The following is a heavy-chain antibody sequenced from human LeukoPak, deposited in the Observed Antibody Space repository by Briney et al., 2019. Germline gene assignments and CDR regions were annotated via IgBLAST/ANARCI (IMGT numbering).Heavy chain of an antibody. CDR1: GYTFTSYG. V-gene: IGHV1-18*01. Sequence: ASVKVSCKASGYTFTSYGISWVRQAPGQGLEWMGWISAYNGNTNYAQKLQGRVTMTTDTSTSTAYMELRSLRSDDTAVYYCALRRHDSSGYYYGLYYFDYWGQGTLVTVSS. CDR2: ISAYNGNT. J-gene: IGHJ4*02. CDR3: ALRRHDSSGYYYGLYYFDY. D-gene: IGHD3-22*01.